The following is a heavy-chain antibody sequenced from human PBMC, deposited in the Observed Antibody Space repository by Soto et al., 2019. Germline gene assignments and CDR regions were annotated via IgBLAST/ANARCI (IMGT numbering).Heavy chain of an antibody. Sequence: QVQLQASGPGLVKPSETLSLTCTVSGGSISSYYWSWIRQPPGKGLEWIGYIYYSGSTNYTPSLKSRVTIAVDTSKNQFSLKLSSVAAADTALYYCAGTYGRNVDYWGQGTLVTVSS. CDR2: IYYSGST. CDR1: GGSISSYY. CDR3: AGTYGRNVDY. V-gene: IGHV4-59*01. J-gene: IGHJ4*02. D-gene: IGHD1-1*01.